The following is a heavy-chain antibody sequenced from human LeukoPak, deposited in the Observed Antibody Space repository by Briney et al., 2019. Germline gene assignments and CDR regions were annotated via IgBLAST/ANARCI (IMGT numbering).Heavy chain of an antibody. Sequence: PSETLSLTCAVYGGSFSGYYWSWIRQPPGKGLEWIGEINHSGSTNYNPSLKSRVTMSVDTSKNQFSLKLSSVTAADTAVYYCARDSPGIAAAGLFDYWGQGTLVTVSS. CDR1: GGSFSGYY. V-gene: IGHV4-34*01. CDR3: ARDSPGIAAAGLFDY. CDR2: INHSGST. D-gene: IGHD6-13*01. J-gene: IGHJ4*02.